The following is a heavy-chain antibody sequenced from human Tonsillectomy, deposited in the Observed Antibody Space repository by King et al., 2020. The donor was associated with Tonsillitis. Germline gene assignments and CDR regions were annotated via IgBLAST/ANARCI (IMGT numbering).Heavy chain of an antibody. CDR1: GGSISAYY. J-gene: IGHJ4*02. CDR3: ARIQWSPL. V-gene: IGHV4-59*01. CDR2: IYRSGST. D-gene: IGHD2-15*01. Sequence: VQLQESGPGLVKPSETLSLTCTVSGGSISAYYWNWIRPPPGKGLEWIGYIYRSGSTNYNPSLKSRVSISVDTSNNQFSLKLDSVTAADTAVYYCARIQWSPLWGQGTLVTVSS.